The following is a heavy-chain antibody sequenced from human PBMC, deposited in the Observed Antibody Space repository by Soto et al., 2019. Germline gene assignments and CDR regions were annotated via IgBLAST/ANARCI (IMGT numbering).Heavy chain of an antibody. D-gene: IGHD6-13*01. V-gene: IGHV3-23*01. J-gene: IGHJ6*02. CDR2: ISGSGGST. Sequence: GGSLRLSCAASGFTFSSYAMSWVRQAPGKGLEWVSAISGSGGSTYYADSVKGRFTISRDNSKNTLYLQMNSLRAEDTAVYYCAKDTVAGTLYYYYGMDVCGQXSTVTVSS. CDR1: GFTFSSYA. CDR3: AKDTVAGTLYYYYGMDV.